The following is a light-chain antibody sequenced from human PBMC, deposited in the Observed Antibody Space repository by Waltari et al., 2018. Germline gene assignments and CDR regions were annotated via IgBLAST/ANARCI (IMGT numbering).Light chain of an antibody. CDR3: CSYAGTPRVV. V-gene: IGLV2-23*02. Sequence: QSALTQPASVSGSPGQSITISCTGTNNDIGSYNIVSCYQQHPGKSPKVIIFEVNKRPSGVSNPFSGSKSGNTASRTVSGLHPEDEADYYCCSYAGTPRVVFGGGTKLTVL. CDR1: NNDIGSYNI. J-gene: IGLJ2*01. CDR2: EVN.